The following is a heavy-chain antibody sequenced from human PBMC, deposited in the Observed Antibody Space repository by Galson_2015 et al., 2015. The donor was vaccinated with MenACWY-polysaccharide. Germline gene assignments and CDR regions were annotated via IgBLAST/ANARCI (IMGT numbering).Heavy chain of an antibody. D-gene: IGHD3-3*01. Sequence: PALVKPTQTLTLTCTFSGFSLSTSGVAVGWIRQPPGKALEWLALIYWDDDKRYRSSRKSRLNITKGTYNNKGGLTMTNVDPLDSATYYCALPFWSGGSSYTWFATWGQGTLVTVSS. J-gene: IGHJ5*02. CDR2: IYWDDDK. CDR3: ALPFWSGGSSYTWFAT. V-gene: IGHV2-5*02. CDR1: GFSLSTSGVA.